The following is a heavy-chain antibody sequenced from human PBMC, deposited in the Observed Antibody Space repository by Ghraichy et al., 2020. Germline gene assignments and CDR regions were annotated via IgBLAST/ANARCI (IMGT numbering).Heavy chain of an antibody. D-gene: IGHD6-13*01. CDR1: GFTFSVYA. CDR3: ARRAGRAAAGTGRCDY. CDR2: IGGNDNGT. Sequence: GGSLRLSCAASGFTFSVYAMTWVRQAPGGGLEWVSVIGGNDNGTNYADSVKGRFTISRDNSKNTLYLQMNSLRVDDTAVYYCARRAGRAAAGTGRCDYWGQGTLVTVSS. V-gene: IGHV3-23*01. J-gene: IGHJ4*02.